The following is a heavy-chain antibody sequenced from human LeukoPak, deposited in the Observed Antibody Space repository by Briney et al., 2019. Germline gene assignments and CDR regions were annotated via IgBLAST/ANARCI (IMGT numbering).Heavy chain of an antibody. J-gene: IGHJ4*02. V-gene: IGHV3-7*02. CDR2: IKQDGSEK. CDR3: ARGDYYDRRFDY. D-gene: IGHD3-22*01. CDR1: GFTFSSDW. Sequence: GGSLRLSCAASGFTFSSDWMNWVRQAPGKGLEWVADIKQDGSEKYYVDSVKGRLTISRDNAKNTLYLLMNSLRAEDTAVYYCARGDYYDRRFDYWGQGTLVTVSS.